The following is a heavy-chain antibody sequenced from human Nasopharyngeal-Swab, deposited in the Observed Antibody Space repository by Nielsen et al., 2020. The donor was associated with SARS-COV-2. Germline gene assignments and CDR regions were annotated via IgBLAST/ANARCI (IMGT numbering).Heavy chain of an antibody. V-gene: IGHV4-59*01. CDR2: IYYSGST. Sequence: WIRQPPGKGLEWIGYIYYSGSTNYNPSLKSRVTISVDTSKNQFSLKLSSVTAAGTAVYYCARGGPGLELFSRFDPWGQGTLVTVSS. CDR3: ARGGPGLELFSRFDP. D-gene: IGHD1-7*01. J-gene: IGHJ5*02.